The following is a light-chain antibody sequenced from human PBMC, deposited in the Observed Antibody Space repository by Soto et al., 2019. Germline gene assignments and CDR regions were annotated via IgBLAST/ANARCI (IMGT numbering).Light chain of an antibody. J-gene: IGKJ1*01. CDR2: DAS. CDR3: QHYSLYSPWT. Sequence: DIQMTQSPSTLSASVGDRVTITCRASQTINMWLAWCQQKPGKAPKLLIYDASSLQSGVPSKFGGSGSDTDVSPTITSLLPDDCSAYYCQHYSLYSPWTFGQGTKVEI. CDR1: QTINMW. V-gene: IGKV1-5*01.